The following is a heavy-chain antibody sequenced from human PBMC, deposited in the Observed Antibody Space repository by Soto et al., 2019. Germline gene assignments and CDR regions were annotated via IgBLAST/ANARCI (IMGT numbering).Heavy chain of an antibody. CDR2: IIPIFGTA. Sequence: QVQLVQSGAEVKKPGSSVKVSCKASGGTFSSYSINWVRQAPGQGLEWMGEIIPIFGTANYAQKFQGRVTITAVEYTSTAYKEPGSLRSEDTAVYYCARDGWRQSGGIEYWGQGTLVTVSS. CDR1: GGTFSSYS. CDR3: ARDGWRQSGGIEY. V-gene: IGHV1-69*01. J-gene: IGHJ4*02. D-gene: IGHD3-16*01.